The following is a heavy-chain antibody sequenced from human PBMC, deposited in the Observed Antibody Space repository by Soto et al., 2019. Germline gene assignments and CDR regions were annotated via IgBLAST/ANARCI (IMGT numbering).Heavy chain of an antibody. Sequence: VKVSCKASGYTFTSYYMHWVRQAPGQGLEWMGIINPSGGSTSYAQKFQGRVTMTRDTSTSTVYMELSSLRSEDTAVYYCARYCSGGSCYSGVDVWGQGTTVTVSS. CDR1: GYTFTSYY. CDR2: INPSGGST. D-gene: IGHD2-15*01. CDR3: ARYCSGGSCYSGVDV. J-gene: IGHJ6*02. V-gene: IGHV1-46*01.